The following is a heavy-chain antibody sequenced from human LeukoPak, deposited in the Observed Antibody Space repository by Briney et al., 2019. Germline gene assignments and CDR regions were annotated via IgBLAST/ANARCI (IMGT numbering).Heavy chain of an antibody. V-gene: IGHV4-61*01. CDR2: ISNSGST. D-gene: IGHD3-22*01. CDR3: ARSPSGYRFDS. Sequence: SETLSLTCAVSGGYVNRGTFFWTWIRQPPGTGLEWIGYISNSGSTNYHPSLKSRVTISSDTSKTQFTLKLTSVTAADTAVYYCARSPSGYRFDSWGRGTLVTVSS. CDR1: GGYVNRGTFF. J-gene: IGHJ4*02.